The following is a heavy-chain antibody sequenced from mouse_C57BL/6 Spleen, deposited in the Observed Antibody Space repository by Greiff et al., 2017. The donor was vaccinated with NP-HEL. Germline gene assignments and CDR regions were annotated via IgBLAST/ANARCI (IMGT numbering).Heavy chain of an antibody. CDR2: IHPNSGST. Sequence: QVQLKESGAELVKPGASVKLSCKASGYTFTSYWMHWVKQRPGQGLEWIGMIHPNSGSTNYNEKFKSKATLTVDKSSSTAYMQLSSLTSEDSAVYYGASGLPYAMDYWGQGTSVTVSS. CDR3: ASGLPYAMDY. CDR1: GYTFTSYW. J-gene: IGHJ4*01. D-gene: IGHD3-1*01. V-gene: IGHV1-64*01.